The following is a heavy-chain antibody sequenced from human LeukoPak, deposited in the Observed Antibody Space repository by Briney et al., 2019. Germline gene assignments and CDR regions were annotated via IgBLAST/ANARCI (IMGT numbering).Heavy chain of an antibody. D-gene: IGHD3-10*01. CDR1: GGSFSGYY. V-gene: IGHV4-34*01. J-gene: IGHJ6*03. CDR3: ARGLITSSPSYYYYMDV. Sequence: PETLSLTCAVYGGSFSGYYWSWIRQPPGKGLEWIGEINHSGSTNYNPSLKSRVTISVDTSKNQFSLKLSSVTAADTAVYYCARGLITSSPSYYYYMDVWGKGTTVTVSS. CDR2: INHSGST.